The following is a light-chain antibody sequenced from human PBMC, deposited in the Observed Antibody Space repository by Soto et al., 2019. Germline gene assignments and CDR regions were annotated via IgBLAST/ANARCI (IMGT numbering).Light chain of an antibody. CDR2: GAS. J-gene: IGKJ1*01. Sequence: EVVLTKSPGTLSLSPGGRATLSCRASQSVGNSFVAWYQQKPGQPPRLLIYGASNRATGIPDRFSGSGSGTDFTLTISRLEPEDFAVYYCQQYGSSGTFGQGTKVDIK. CDR3: QQYGSSGT. CDR1: QSVGNSF. V-gene: IGKV3-20*01.